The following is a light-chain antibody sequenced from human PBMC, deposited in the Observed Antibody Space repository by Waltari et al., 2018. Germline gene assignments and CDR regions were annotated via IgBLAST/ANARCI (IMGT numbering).Light chain of an antibody. Sequence: QSALTQPASVSGSPGQSITISCTGTSSDVGGSNYVSWYQHHPGRAPKLIIYEVSNRPSGVSNRFSGSKSGNTASLTISGLQAEDDADYYCCSFTTGSTLGVVFGGGTKLTVL. V-gene: IGLV2-14*01. CDR3: CSFTTGSTLGVV. CDR2: EVS. J-gene: IGLJ2*01. CDR1: SSDVGGSNY.